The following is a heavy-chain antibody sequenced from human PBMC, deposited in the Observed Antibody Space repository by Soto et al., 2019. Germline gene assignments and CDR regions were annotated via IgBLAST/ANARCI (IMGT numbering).Heavy chain of an antibody. Sequence: GGSLRLSCAASGFTFSNAWMNWVRQAPGKGLEWVGRIKSKTDGGTTDYAAPVKGRFTISRDDSKNTLYLQMNSLKTEDTAVYYCTTGLGYCSSTSCDYWGQGTLVTVSS. CDR1: GFTFSNAW. V-gene: IGHV3-15*07. CDR2: IKSKTDGGTT. D-gene: IGHD2-2*01. CDR3: TTGLGYCSSTSCDY. J-gene: IGHJ4*02.